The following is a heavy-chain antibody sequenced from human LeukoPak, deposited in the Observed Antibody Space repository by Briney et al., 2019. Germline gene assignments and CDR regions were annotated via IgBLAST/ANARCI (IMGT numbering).Heavy chain of an antibody. J-gene: IGHJ3*02. V-gene: IGHV3-21*01. D-gene: IGHD6-19*01. Sequence: GGSLRLSCAASGFTFSSYSMNWVRQAPGKGLEWVSSISSSSSYIYYADSVKGRFTVSRDNAKNSLYLQMNSLRAEDTAVYYCARELAADDAFDIWGQGTMVTVSS. CDR2: ISSSSSYI. CDR1: GFTFSSYS. CDR3: ARELAADDAFDI.